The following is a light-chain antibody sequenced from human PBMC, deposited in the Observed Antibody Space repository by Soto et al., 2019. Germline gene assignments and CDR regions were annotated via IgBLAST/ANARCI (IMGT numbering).Light chain of an antibody. CDR2: VNSDGTH. J-gene: IGLJ2*01. CDR1: SGHSTYA. V-gene: IGLV4-69*01. CDR3: QTWVTGSFVV. Sequence: QSVLTQSPSASASLGASVKLTCTLSSGHSTYAIAWQQQQPGKGPRYLMRVNSDGTHTKGDGIPDRFSGSSSGTERYLTISSLQSEDGADYYCQTWVTGSFVVFGGGTKVTVL.